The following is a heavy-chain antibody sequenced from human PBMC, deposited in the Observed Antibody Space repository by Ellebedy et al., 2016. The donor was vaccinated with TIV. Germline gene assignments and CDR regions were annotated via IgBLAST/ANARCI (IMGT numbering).Heavy chain of an antibody. D-gene: IGHD6-19*01. V-gene: IGHV1-3*01. CDR1: GYTFTSYA. CDR2: INAGNGNT. Sequence: ASVKVSCKASGYTFTSYAMHWVRQAPGQRLEWMGWINAGNGNTKYSQKFQGRVTITRDTSASTAYMELSSLRSEDTAVYYCARGARGWYKNYYYYGMDVWGQGTTVTVSS. J-gene: IGHJ6*02. CDR3: ARGARGWYKNYYYYGMDV.